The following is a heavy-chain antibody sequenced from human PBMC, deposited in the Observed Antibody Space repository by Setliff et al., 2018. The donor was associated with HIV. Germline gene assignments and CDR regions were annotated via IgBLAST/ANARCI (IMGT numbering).Heavy chain of an antibody. V-gene: IGHV3-23*01. D-gene: IGHD3-22*01. CDR1: GFRFNIYA. CDR2: ISVSGSTT. Sequence: PGGSLRLSCAASGFRFNIYAMTWVRQAPGKGLQWVSSISVSGSTTNYADSVKGRFTISKDISKNTLYLQMNSLRAEDTAVYYCEKDRGSDPYDPIDYWGQGTLVTVSS. J-gene: IGHJ4*02. CDR3: EKDRGSDPYDPIDY.